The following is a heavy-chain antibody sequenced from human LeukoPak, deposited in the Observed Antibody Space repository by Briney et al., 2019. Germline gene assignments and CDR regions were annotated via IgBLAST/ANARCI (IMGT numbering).Heavy chain of an antibody. CDR2: THYSGSS. CDR3: AREGRDFWSGSRGWFDP. J-gene: IGHJ5*02. D-gene: IGHD3-3*01. CDR1: GASISSDDYY. V-gene: IGHV4-30-4*01. Sequence: SETLSLTCTVSGASISSDDYYWSWIRQPPGEGLKWIAYTHYSGSSFYNPSLKSRITISVDTSKNQFSLRLSSVTAADTAVYYCAREGRDFWSGSRGWFDPWGQGTLVTVSS.